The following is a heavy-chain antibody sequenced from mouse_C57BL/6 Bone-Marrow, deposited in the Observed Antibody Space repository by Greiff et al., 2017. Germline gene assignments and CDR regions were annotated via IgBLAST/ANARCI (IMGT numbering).Heavy chain of an antibody. CDR3: ARAPYSNFIDY. V-gene: IGHV1-7*01. CDR2: INPSSGYI. J-gene: IGHJ2*01. CDR1: GYTFTGYW. D-gene: IGHD2-5*01. Sequence: QVQLKQSGAGLAKPGASVKLSCTASGYTFTGYWMHWVKQRPGQGLEWIGYINPSSGYIKYNQNFKDKATLTGDKSSSTHYMQLSSLTYEDSAVDYYARAPYSNFIDYWGQGTTLTVSS.